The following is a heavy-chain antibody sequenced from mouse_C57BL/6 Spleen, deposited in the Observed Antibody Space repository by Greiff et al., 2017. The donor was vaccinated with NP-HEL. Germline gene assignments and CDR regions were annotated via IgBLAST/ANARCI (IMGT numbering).Heavy chain of an antibody. CDR2: IYPGSGST. D-gene: IGHD2-4*01. CDR1: GYTFTSYW. V-gene: IGHV1-55*01. Sequence: QVQLQQPGAELVKPGASVKMSCKASGYTFTSYWITWVKQRPGQGLEWIGDIYPGSGSTNYNEKFKSKATLTVDTSSSTAYMQLSSLTSEDSAVYYCARGNDDYDVFSSWFAYWGQGTLVTVSA. J-gene: IGHJ3*01. CDR3: ARGNDDYDVFSSWFAY.